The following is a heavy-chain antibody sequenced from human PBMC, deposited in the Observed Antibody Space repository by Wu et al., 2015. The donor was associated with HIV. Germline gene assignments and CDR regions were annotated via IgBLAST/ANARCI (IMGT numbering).Heavy chain of an antibody. D-gene: IGHD3-22*01. V-gene: IGHV1-69*05. CDR3: ARTIRRDVIIMIVVGYLPMAHKHYYAMDV. J-gene: IGHJ6*01. CDR1: GGTFSSYV. CDR2: IIPIFTTA. Sequence: QVQLVQSGAEVKKPGSSVKVSCKASGGTFSSYVISWVRQAPGQGLEWMGGIIPIFTTAHYAQKFQGRVTITTDDSTSTAYMELSSLRSEDTAVYYCARTIRRDVIIMIVVGYLPMAHKHYYAMDVVGTEGTTVHRLL.